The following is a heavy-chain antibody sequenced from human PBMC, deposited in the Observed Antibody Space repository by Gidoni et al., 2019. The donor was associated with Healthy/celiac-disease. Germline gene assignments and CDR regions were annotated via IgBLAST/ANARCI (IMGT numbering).Heavy chain of an antibody. D-gene: IGHD6-19*01. J-gene: IGHJ4*02. V-gene: IGHV3-49*03. CDR1: GFTFGDYA. CDR3: TTAPEWLVRRYFDY. CDR2: IRSKAYGGTT. Sequence: EVQLVESGGGLVQPGRSLRLSCTASGFTFGDYAMSWFRQAPGKGLEGVGFIRSKAYGGTTEYAASVKGRFTISRDDSKSIAYLQMNSLKTEDTAVYYCTTAPEWLVRRYFDYWGQGTLVTVSS.